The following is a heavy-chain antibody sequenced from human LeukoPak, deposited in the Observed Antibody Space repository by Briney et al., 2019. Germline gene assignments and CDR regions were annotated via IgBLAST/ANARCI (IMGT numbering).Heavy chain of an antibody. Sequence: PGGSLTLSYAACGFTFNEYYMSWIYQAPGKGVAWLSYINIGGTNTHYADSVKGRFTISRDNAKKHLYLEMNTLRAEDTAVYYCATDGAGFDTWGQGVLVTVSS. CDR2: INIGGTNT. CDR1: GFTFNEYY. CDR3: ATDGAGFDT. V-gene: IGHV3-11*01. J-gene: IGHJ5*02.